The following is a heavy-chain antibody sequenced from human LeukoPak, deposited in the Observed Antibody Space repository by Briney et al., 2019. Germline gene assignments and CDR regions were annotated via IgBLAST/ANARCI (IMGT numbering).Heavy chain of an antibody. CDR2: IYPGDSDT. D-gene: IGHD2-15*01. CDR3: ARQHCSGGSCYFNWFDP. CDR1: GYSFTSYW. J-gene: IGHJ5*02. V-gene: IGHV5-51*01. Sequence: GESLKISCKGSGYSFTSYWIGWVRQMPGKGLEWMGIIYPGDSDTRYSPSFQGQVTISADKSISTAYLQWSSLKASDTAMYYCARQHCSGGSCYFNWFDPWGQGTLVTVSS.